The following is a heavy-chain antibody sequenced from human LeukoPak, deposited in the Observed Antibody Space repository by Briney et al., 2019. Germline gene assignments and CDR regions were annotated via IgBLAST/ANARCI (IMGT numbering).Heavy chain of an antibody. Sequence: GGSLRLSCAASGFTFSSYAMHWVRQAPGKGLEWVAVISYDGSNKYYADSVKGRFTISRDNSKNTLYLQMNSLRAEDTAVYYCARDLRSVILVVGAFDIWGQGTMVTVSS. CDR1: GFTFSSYA. CDR2: ISYDGSNK. D-gene: IGHD3-22*01. CDR3: ARDLRSVILVVGAFDI. V-gene: IGHV3-30*04. J-gene: IGHJ3*02.